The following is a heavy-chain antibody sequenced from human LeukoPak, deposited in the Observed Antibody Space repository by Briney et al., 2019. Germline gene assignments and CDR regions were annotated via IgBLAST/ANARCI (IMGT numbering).Heavy chain of an antibody. J-gene: IGHJ4*02. D-gene: IGHD7-27*01. Sequence: GASVKVSCKASGYTFTSYYMHWVRQAPGQGLERMGIINPSGGATTYAQQFQGRVTMTRDMSTSTVYMELSSLTSEDSAVYYCARDLNWGFDHWGQGTLVTVSS. V-gene: IGHV1-46*01. CDR1: GYTFTSYY. CDR3: ARDLNWGFDH. CDR2: INPSGGAT.